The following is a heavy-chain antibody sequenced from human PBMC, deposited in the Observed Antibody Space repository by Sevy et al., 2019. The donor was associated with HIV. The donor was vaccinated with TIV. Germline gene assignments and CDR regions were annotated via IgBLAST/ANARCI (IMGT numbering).Heavy chain of an antibody. D-gene: IGHD1-7*01. Sequence: GGSLRLSCAAXGFTFSNYWMSWVRQAPGKGLECVANINQDGSEKYYLDSVKGRFIVSRDNAKNSLYLQMNSLRAEDSAVYYCAXEQITGSXXDYFDSWGQGTLVTVSS. J-gene: IGHJ4*02. V-gene: IGHV3-7*01. CDR1: GFTFSNYW. CDR3: AXEQITGSXXDYFDS. CDR2: INQDGSEK.